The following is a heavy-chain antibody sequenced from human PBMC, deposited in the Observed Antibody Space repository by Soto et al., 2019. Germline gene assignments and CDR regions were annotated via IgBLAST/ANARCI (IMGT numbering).Heavy chain of an antibody. V-gene: IGHV3-30*03. CDR2: ISNDEGNK. CDR1: GSTFSSYG. CDR3: ARGLSVWSGYLDY. D-gene: IGHD3-3*01. J-gene: IGHJ4*02. Sequence: PGGSLRLSCAASGSTFSSYGMHWVRLAPGKGLEWVAVISNDEGNKYYADSVKGRFTISRDNSKNTLYLQMNSLRVEDTAVYYCARGLSVWSGYLDYWGQGTLVTVSS.